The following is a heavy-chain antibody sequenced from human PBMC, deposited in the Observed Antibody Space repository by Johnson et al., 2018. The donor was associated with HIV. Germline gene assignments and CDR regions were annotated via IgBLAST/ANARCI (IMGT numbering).Heavy chain of an antibody. Sequence: VLLLESGGGVVQPGRSLKLSCTASGFTFRNYAMHWVRQAPGKGLEWVALISYDGNNKYYADSVKGRFTISRDNSKNTLYLQMNSLRGEDTAVYYCARCRDAYTLLSAFDIWGQGTMVTVSS. CDR2: ISYDGNNK. CDR1: GFTFRNYA. CDR3: ARCRDAYTLLSAFDI. D-gene: IGHD5-24*01. J-gene: IGHJ3*02. V-gene: IGHV3-30*03.